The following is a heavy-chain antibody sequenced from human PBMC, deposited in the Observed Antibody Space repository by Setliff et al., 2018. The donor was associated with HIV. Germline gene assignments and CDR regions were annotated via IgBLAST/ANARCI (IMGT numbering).Heavy chain of an antibody. CDR3: ARAPITIFGVIIIPVYFDY. CDR2: FYHSGST. D-gene: IGHD3-3*01. J-gene: IGHJ4*02. CDR1: GYSISSGYY. V-gene: IGHV4-38-2*01. Sequence: SETLSLTCAVSGYSISSGYYWGWVRQPPEKGLEWIGSFYHSGSTYYNPSLKSRVTISVDTSKNQFPLKLSSVTAADTAVYYCARAPITIFGVIIIPVYFDYWGQGTLVTVSS.